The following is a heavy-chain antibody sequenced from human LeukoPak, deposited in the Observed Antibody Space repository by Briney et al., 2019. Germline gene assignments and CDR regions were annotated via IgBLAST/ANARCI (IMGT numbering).Heavy chain of an antibody. V-gene: IGHV1-69*05. CDR3: AKPRAKMATVTPFDY. J-gene: IGHJ4*02. CDR1: GGTFSSYA. Sequence: SVKVSCKASGGTFSSYAISWVRQAPGQGLEWMGGIIPIFGTANYAQKFQGRVTITTDESTSTAYMELSSLRSEDTAVYYCAKPRAKMATVTPFDYWGQGTLVTVSS. CDR2: IIPIFGTA. D-gene: IGHD5-24*01.